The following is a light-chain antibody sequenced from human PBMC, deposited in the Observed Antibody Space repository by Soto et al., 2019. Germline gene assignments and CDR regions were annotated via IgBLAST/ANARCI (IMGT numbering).Light chain of an antibody. J-gene: IGKJ2*01. CDR1: QSISSY. Sequence: DIQMTQSPSSLSASVGDRVTITCRASQSISSYFNWSQQKPGKDPKLLIYAASSLQSGVPSRFSGSGSGTDVTLTISSLQPEDFATYYCQQSYSTPPYTFGQGTKLEIK. V-gene: IGKV1-39*01. CDR3: QQSYSTPPYT. CDR2: AAS.